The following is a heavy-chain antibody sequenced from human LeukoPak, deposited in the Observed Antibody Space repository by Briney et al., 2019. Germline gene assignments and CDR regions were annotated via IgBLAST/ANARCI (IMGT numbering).Heavy chain of an antibody. CDR1: GFTFSSYE. J-gene: IGHJ6*03. V-gene: IGHV3-48*03. Sequence: GGSLRLSCAASGFTFSSYEMNWVRQAPGKGLGWVSYISSSGSTIYYADSVKGRFTISRDNAKNSLYLQMNSLRAEDTATYYCARGEFGDYYYFYMDVWGKGTTVTVSS. D-gene: IGHD2/OR15-2a*01. CDR2: ISSSGSTI. CDR3: ARGEFGDYYYFYMDV.